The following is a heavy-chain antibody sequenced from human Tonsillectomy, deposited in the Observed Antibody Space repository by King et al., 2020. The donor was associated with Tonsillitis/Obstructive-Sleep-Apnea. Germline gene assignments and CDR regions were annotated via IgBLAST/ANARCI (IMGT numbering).Heavy chain of an antibody. D-gene: IGHD2-2*01. Sequence: VQLQQWGAGLLKPSETLSLTCAVYGGSFSGYYWSWIRQPPGRGLEWIGEINHSGSTNYNPSLKSRVTISVDTSKNQFSLKLSSVTAADTAVYSCARIDIVVVPAAMADAFDIWGQGTMVTVSS. CDR3: ARIDIVVVPAAMADAFDI. CDR1: GGSFSGYY. CDR2: INHSGST. V-gene: IGHV4-34*01. J-gene: IGHJ3*02.